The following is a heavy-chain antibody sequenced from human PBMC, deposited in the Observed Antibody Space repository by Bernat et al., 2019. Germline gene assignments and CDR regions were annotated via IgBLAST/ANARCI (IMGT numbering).Heavy chain of an antibody. CDR3: ARDQASNWFDP. Sequence: VQLVESGGGVVQPGRSLRLSCAASGFTFSTYGMHWVRQAPGKGLEWVAVIWSDGSNKYYADSVKGRFTISRDNSNNTLYLQMNSLRAEDTAVYYCARDQASNWFDPWGQGTLVTVSS. CDR1: GFTFSTYG. J-gene: IGHJ5*02. V-gene: IGHV3-33*01. CDR2: IWSDGSNK.